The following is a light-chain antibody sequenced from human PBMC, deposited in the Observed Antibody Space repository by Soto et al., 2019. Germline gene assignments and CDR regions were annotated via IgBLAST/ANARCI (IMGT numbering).Light chain of an antibody. CDR3: QQSFTTWK. Sequence: DIQMTQSPSSLSASVGDRVTITFRASQSVGNFLNWYQQKPGLPPKYLIYAASNLQSGVPSRFSGSGSGTDFTLTISNLQPEDFATYYCQQSFTTWKFGKGTKVDIK. V-gene: IGKV1-39*01. J-gene: IGKJ1*01. CDR2: AAS. CDR1: QSVGNF.